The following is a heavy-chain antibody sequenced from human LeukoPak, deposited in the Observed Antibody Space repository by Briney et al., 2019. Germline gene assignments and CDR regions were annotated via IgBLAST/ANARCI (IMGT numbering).Heavy chain of an antibody. CDR3: AKDGSIGDFWSGLNWFDP. CDR1: GFTFDDYA. Sequence: GGSLRLSCAASGFTFDDYAMHWVRQAPGKGLEWVSLISGDGGSTYYADSVKGRFTISRDNSKNSLYLQMNSLRTEDTALYYCAKDGSIGDFWSGLNWFDPWGQGTLVTVSP. CDR2: ISGDGGST. V-gene: IGHV3-43*02. D-gene: IGHD3-3*01. J-gene: IGHJ5*02.